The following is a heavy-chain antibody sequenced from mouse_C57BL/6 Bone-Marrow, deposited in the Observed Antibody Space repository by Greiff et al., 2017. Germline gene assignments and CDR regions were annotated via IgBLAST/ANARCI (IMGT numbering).Heavy chain of an antibody. CDR2: IDPSDSYT. D-gene: IGHD2-3*01. CDR3: ARVPDGYTGYFDV. CDR1: GYTFTSYW. Sequence: QVQLQQPGAELVMPGASVKLSCKASGYTFTSYWMHWVKQRPGQGLEWIGEIDPSDSYTNYNQKFKGKSTLTVDKSSSTAYMQLSSLTSEDSAVYYCARVPDGYTGYFDVWGTGTTVTVSS. J-gene: IGHJ1*03. V-gene: IGHV1-69*01.